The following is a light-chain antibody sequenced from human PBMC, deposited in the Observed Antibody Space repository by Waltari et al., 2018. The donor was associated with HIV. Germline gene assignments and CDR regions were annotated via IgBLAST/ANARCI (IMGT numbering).Light chain of an antibody. CDR2: DNN. J-gene: IGLJ2*01. CDR1: NSNIGAEHG. Sequence: QSVLTQPPSVSGAPGQCVTISCTGGNSNIGAEHGVHWYRQRPGTAPKLLIYDNNNRPSSVPDRFSGSKSGTSASLAITGRQAEDEADYYCQSYDSGLGGVFGGGTKLIVL. V-gene: IGLV1-40*01. CDR3: QSYDSGLGGV.